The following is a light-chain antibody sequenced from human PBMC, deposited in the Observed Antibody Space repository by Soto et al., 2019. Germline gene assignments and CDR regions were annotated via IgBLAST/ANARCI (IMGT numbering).Light chain of an antibody. V-gene: IGKV3-11*01. Sequence: EIVLTQSPATLSLSPGEGAALPCRASQSVGTSLAWYQQKPGQAPRLLIFDASSRATGIPARFSGSGSGTDFTLTISSLEPEDFAIYYCQQRSNWPRTFGQGTKLEIK. CDR2: DAS. CDR3: QQRSNWPRT. CDR1: QSVGTS. J-gene: IGKJ2*01.